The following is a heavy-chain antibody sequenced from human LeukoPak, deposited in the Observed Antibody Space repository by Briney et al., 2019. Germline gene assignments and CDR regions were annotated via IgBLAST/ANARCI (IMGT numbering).Heavy chain of an antibody. J-gene: IGHJ6*02. CDR2: IYYSGST. CDR3: ARSAARWDVYKYYYYGMDV. Sequence: PSETLSLTCTVAGASISSYYWSWVRQPPGKGLEWIGYIYYSGSTNYNASLKSRVTISIDTSKNQFSLKLSSVTAADTAVYYCARSAARWDVYKYYYYGMDVGGQGTTVTVSS. D-gene: IGHD5-24*01. CDR1: GASISSYY. V-gene: IGHV4-59*08.